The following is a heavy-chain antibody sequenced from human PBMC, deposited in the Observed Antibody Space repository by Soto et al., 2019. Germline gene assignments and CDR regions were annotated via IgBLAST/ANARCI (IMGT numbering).Heavy chain of an antibody. V-gene: IGHV3-7*01. CDR1: GCTFSNFW. J-gene: IGHJ6*02. D-gene: IGHD1-1*01. Sequence: EVQLVESGGGLVQPGGSLRLSCAASGCTFSNFWMTWVRQAPGKVLEWVATIKQDGSEKHYVDSVKGRFSISRDNAKNSLDLQMNNLRVEDTAVYYCARDSPEMAGTYYHYGMDVWGRGTTITVSS. CDR2: IKQDGSEK. CDR3: ARDSPEMAGTYYHYGMDV.